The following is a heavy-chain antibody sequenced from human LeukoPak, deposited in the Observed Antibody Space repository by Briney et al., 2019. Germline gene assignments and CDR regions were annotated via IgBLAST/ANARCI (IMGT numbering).Heavy chain of an antibody. V-gene: IGHV1-2*02. CDR3: AREFLEPSRAFDI. Sequence: GASVKVSCKASGYTFTGYYMHWVRQAPGQGLEWMGWINPNSGGTNYAQKFQGRVTMTRDTSISTAYMELSRLRSDDTAVYYCAREFLEPSRAFDIWGQGTMVTVSS. J-gene: IGHJ3*02. CDR2: INPNSGGT. CDR1: GYTFTGYY. D-gene: IGHD5-24*01.